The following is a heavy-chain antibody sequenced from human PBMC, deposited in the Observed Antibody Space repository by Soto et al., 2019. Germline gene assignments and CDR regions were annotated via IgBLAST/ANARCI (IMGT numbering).Heavy chain of an antibody. CDR2: INIGTGVT. CDR3: ARCHYQLFRVDH. Sequence: ASVKVSCKASGYSFTDYSIQWMRQAPGQRPEWVGWINIGTGVTQISQRFQGRVNLSRDTSATTAYMELDSLRYEDTAVYYCARCHYQLFRVDHCGQGTLVTVSS. V-gene: IGHV1-3*04. J-gene: IGHJ4*01. CDR1: GYSFTDYS. D-gene: IGHD3-10*01.